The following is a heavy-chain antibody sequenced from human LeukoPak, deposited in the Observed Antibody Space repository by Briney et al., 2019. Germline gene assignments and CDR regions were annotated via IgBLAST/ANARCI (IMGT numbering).Heavy chain of an antibody. CDR1: GYTFTSYG. D-gene: IGHD1-26*01. V-gene: IGHV1-18*01. J-gene: IGHJ3*02. Sequence: ASVKVSCTASGYTFTSYGISWVRQAPGQGLEWMGWISAYNGNTNYAQKLQGRVTITTDTSTSTAYMELRSLRSDDTAVYYCAREVYSGSYCWDAFDIWGQGTMVTVSS. CDR2: ISAYNGNT. CDR3: AREVYSGSYCWDAFDI.